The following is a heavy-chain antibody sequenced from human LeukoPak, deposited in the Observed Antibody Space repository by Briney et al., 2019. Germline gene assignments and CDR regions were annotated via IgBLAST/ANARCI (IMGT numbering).Heavy chain of an antibody. CDR3: ARGVLLWFGELIDAFDI. Sequence: SETLSLACAVYGGSFSGYYWSWIRQPPGKGLEWIGEINHSGSTNYNPSLKSRVTMSVDTSKNQFSLKLSSVTAADTAVYYCARGVLLWFGELIDAFDIWGQGTMVTVSS. CDR2: INHSGST. CDR1: GGSFSGYY. D-gene: IGHD3-10*01. J-gene: IGHJ3*02. V-gene: IGHV4-34*01.